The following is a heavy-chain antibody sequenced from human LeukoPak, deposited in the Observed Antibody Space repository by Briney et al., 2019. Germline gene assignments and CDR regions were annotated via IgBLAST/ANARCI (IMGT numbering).Heavy chain of an antibody. V-gene: IGHV4-34*01. CDR3: AREGSPAGRPIDY. CDR2: INHSGRT. Sequence: PSETLSLTCAVYGGSFSGYYWNWIRQPPGKGLEWIGEINHSGRTNYNPSLKSRVTISVDKSKNQFSLKLSSVTAADTAVYYCAREGSPAGRPIDYWGQGTLVTVSS. CDR1: GGSFSGYY. J-gene: IGHJ4*02. D-gene: IGHD2-2*01.